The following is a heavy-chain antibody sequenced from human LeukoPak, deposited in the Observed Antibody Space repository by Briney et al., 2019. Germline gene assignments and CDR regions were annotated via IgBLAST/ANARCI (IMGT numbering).Heavy chain of an antibody. CDR1: GFTFSSYW. CDR2: IKQDGSEK. CDR3: ARQSPYSSSDGADY. V-gene: IGHV3-7*01. D-gene: IGHD6-6*01. J-gene: IGHJ4*02. Sequence: PGGSLRLSCAASGFTFSSYWMSWVRQAPGKGLEWVANIKQDGSEKYYVDSVKGRFTISRDNAKNSLYLQMNSLRAEDTAVYYCARQSPYSSSDGADYWGQGTLVTVSS.